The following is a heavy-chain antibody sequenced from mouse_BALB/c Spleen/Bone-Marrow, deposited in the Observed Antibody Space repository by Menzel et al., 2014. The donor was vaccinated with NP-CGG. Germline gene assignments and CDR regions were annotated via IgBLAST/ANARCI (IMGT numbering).Heavy chain of an antibody. CDR1: GYAFSSYW. D-gene: IGHD1-1*01. CDR3: ARMGDYSYYFDY. Sequence: QVQLKHSGAELVRPGSSVKISCKASGYAFSSYWMNWVKQRPGQGLEWIGQIYPGDGDTNYNGKFKGKATLTADKSSSTAYIQLSSLTSEDSAVYFCARMGDYSYYFDYWGQGTTLTVSS. J-gene: IGHJ2*01. CDR2: IYPGDGDT. V-gene: IGHV1-80*01.